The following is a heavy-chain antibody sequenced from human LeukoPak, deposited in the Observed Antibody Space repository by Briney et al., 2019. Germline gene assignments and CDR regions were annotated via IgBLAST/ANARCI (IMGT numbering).Heavy chain of an antibody. J-gene: IGHJ4*02. CDR1: GFTFSSYG. CDR2: ISHNGNEK. V-gene: IGHV3-30*03. Sequence: PGRSLRLSCAASGFTFSSYGMHWVRQAPGEGLEWMTVISHNGNEKYYADSVKGRFTISRGNSKSAPYLQMDRLRAEDTAVYYCARSNPGDYTLHLIDHWGQGTLVTVSS. D-gene: IGHD4-17*01. CDR3: ARSNPGDYTLHLIDH.